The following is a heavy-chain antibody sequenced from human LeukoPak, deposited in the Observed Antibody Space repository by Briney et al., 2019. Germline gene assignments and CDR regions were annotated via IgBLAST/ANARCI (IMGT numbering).Heavy chain of an antibody. D-gene: IGHD1-26*01. CDR1: GYTFTSCG. J-gene: IGHJ5*02. V-gene: IGHV1-18*01. CDR2: ISAYNGNT. CDR3: ARMYSGSYYDWFDP. Sequence: ASVKVSCKASGYTFTSCGISWVRQAPGQGLEWMGWISAYNGNTNYAQKLQGRVTMTTDTSTSTAYMELRSLRSDDTAVYYCARMYSGSYYDWFDPWGKGTLVTVSS.